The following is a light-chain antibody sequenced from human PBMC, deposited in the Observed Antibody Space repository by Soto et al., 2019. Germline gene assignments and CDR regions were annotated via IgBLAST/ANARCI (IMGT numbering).Light chain of an antibody. CDR2: DAS. CDR1: QGISSA. J-gene: IGKJ3*01. Sequence: AIQLTQSPSSLSASVGDSVTITCRASQGISSALAWYQQTPGRAPKLLIYDASTLESGVPSRFSGSRSGTDFTLTVSSLQPEDFATYYCQQFDDYPLTFGPGTKVDIK. CDR3: QQFDDYPLT. V-gene: IGKV1D-13*01.